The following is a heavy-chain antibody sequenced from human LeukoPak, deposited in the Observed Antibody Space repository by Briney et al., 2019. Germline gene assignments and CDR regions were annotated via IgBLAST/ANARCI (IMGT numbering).Heavy chain of an antibody. Sequence: ASVKVSCEASGYSFNVYYIHWVRQAPGQGLEWMGWIKPKSDDTNYGQNFQGRVTMTRDTSISTAYMELSGLRSDDTAVYYCARVDEGGHFSYYGMDAWGQGPTVTVSS. CDR2: IKPKSDDT. CDR1: GYSFNVYY. V-gene: IGHV1-2*02. CDR3: ARVDEGGHFSYYGMDA. D-gene: IGHD3-16*01. J-gene: IGHJ6*02.